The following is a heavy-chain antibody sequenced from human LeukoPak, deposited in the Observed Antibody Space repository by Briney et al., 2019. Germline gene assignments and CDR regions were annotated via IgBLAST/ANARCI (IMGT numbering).Heavy chain of an antibody. CDR2: IYYSGST. D-gene: IGHD3-22*01. Sequence: PSETLSLTCTVSGGSISSSSYYWGWIRQPPGKGLEWIGSIYYSGSTYYNPSLKSRVTISVDTSKNQFSLKLSSVTAADTAVYYCARLTHSYYSDTSGYYPYYYMDVWGKGTTVTVSS. J-gene: IGHJ6*03. V-gene: IGHV4-39*01. CDR1: GGSISSSSYY. CDR3: ARLTHSYYSDTSGYYPYYYMDV.